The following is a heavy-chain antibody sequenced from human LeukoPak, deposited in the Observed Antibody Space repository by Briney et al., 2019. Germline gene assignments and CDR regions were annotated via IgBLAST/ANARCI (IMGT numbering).Heavy chain of an antibody. CDR3: ASYVDTAMAAGVAFDI. V-gene: IGHV3-53*01. J-gene: IGHJ3*02. CDR1: GFTVSSNY. CDR2: IYSGGST. D-gene: IGHD5-18*01. Sequence: GGSLRLSCAASGFTVSSNYMSWVRQAPGKGLEWVSVIYSGGSTYYADSVKGRFTISRDNSKNTLYLQMNSLRAADTAVYYCASYVDTAMAAGVAFDIWGQGTMVTVSS.